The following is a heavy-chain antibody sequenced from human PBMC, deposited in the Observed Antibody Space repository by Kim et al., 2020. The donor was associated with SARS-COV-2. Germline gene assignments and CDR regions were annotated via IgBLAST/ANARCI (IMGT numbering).Heavy chain of an antibody. CDR2: IYSGGST. Sequence: GGSLRLSCAASGFTVSSNYMSWVRQAPGKGLEWVSVIYSGGSTYYADYVKGRFTISRNNSKNTLYLQMNSLRAEDTAVYYCARALRRCYGSLSCYGVDVWGQGTLVTVSS. CDR3: ARALRRCYGSLSCYGVDV. CDR1: GFTVSSNY. J-gene: IGHJ4*02. D-gene: IGHD3-10*01. V-gene: IGHV3-53*04.